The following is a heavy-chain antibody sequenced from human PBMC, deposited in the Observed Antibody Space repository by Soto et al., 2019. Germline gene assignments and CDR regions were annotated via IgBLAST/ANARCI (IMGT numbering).Heavy chain of an antibody. D-gene: IGHD6-19*01. V-gene: IGHV5-51*01. CDR1: GYKFTAYW. Sequence: GESLKISCEASGYKFTAYWIGWVRQMPGKGLEWMGIIYPGDSETRYSPSFQGQVTISVDKSNSTVYLQWNSLEASDTAIYYCARHIGVAVAGTRWYFDLWGRGTLVTVSS. J-gene: IGHJ2*01. CDR2: IYPGDSET. CDR3: ARHIGVAVAGTRWYFDL.